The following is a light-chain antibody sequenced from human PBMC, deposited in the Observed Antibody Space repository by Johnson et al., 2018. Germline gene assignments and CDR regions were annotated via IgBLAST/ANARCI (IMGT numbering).Light chain of an antibody. CDR3: GTWDCSLVAGNV. CDR2: ENN. J-gene: IGLJ1*01. CDR1: SSNIGNNY. V-gene: IGLV1-51*02. Sequence: QSVLTQPPSVSAAPGQKVTISCSGSSSNIGNNYVSWYQQLPGTAPKLLIHENNKRPSGIPDRFSGSKSGTYATLGIPGLHTGDEADYYFGTWDCSLVAGNVFGTGTKVTVL.